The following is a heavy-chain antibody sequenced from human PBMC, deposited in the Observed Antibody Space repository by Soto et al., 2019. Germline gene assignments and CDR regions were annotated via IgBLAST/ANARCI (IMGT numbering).Heavy chain of an antibody. J-gene: IGHJ6*02. Sequence: GGSLRLTCVASGFTFISYAMSWVRQAPGKGLEWVSAISGSGGSTYYADSVKGRFTISRDNSKNTLYLQMNSLRAEDTAVYYCAKEEGLVRGVIILYYYYGMDVWGQGTTVTVSS. CDR2: ISGSGGST. V-gene: IGHV3-23*01. CDR1: GFTFISYA. D-gene: IGHD3-10*01. CDR3: AKEEGLVRGVIILYYYYGMDV.